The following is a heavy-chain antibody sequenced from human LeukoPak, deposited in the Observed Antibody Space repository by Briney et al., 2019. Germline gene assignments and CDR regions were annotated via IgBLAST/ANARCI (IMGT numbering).Heavy chain of an antibody. CDR1: GGSISSYY. J-gene: IGHJ4*02. CDR2: IYYSGST. Sequence: SETLSLTCTVSGGSISSYYWSWIRQPPGKGLEWIGYIYYSGSTNYNPSLKSRVTISVDTSKNQFSLKLSSVTAADTAVYYCAKGTLYSGTYYFGYWGQGTLVTVSS. V-gene: IGHV4-59*01. D-gene: IGHD1-26*01. CDR3: AKGTLYSGTYYFGY.